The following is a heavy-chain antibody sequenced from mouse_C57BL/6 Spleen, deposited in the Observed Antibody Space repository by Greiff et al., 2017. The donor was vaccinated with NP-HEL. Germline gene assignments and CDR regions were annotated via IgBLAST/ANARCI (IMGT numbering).Heavy chain of an antibody. CDR2: IYSSDSET. V-gene: IGHV1-61*01. CDR1: GYTFTSHW. D-gene: IGHD3-1*01. Sequence: VQPQQPGAELVRPGSSVKLSCKASGYTFTSHWMDWVKQRPGQGLEWVGNIYSSDSETLYYQKFKDKATSTVDKSSSTVYMQLSSLTSEDSAVYYCARIGTGLFAYWGQGTLVTVSA. J-gene: IGHJ3*01. CDR3: ARIGTGLFAY.